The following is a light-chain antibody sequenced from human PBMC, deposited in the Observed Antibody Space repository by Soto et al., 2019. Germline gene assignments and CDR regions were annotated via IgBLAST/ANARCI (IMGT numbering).Light chain of an antibody. CDR3: QQSYSTPIT. Sequence: EIVLTQSPATLSLSPGERATLSCRASQSVSSNLSWYQQKPGHAPRLLIYSASTRATGIPARFSGSGSGTDFTLTISSLQPEDFATYYCQQSYSTPITFGQGTRLENK. V-gene: IGKV3-15*01. CDR1: QSVSSN. J-gene: IGKJ5*01. CDR2: SAS.